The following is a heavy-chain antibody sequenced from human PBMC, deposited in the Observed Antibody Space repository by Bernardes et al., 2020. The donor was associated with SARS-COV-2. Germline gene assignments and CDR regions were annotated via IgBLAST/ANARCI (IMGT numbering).Heavy chain of an antibody. CDR3: AKDSYDSSGYYPRGDY. CDR1: GFTFSSYA. D-gene: IGHD3-22*01. Sequence: GGSLRLSCAASGFTFSSYAMSWVRQAPGKGLEWVSAISGSGGSTHHADSVKGRFTISRDNSKNTLYLQMNSLRAEDTAVYYCAKDSYDSSGYYPRGDYWGQGTLVTVSS. V-gene: IGHV3-23*01. J-gene: IGHJ4*02. CDR2: ISGSGGST.